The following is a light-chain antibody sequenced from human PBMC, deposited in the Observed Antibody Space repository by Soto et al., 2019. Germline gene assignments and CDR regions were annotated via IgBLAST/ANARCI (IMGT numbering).Light chain of an antibody. CDR1: STDFVSYNR. CDR3: SSYTDISTVI. J-gene: IGLJ2*01. CDR2: EVS. V-gene: IGLV2-18*02. Sequence: QSVLTQTPSVSGSPGQSVTISCTGTSTDFVSYNRVSWYQQPPGTAPKLMIYEVSKRPSGVPDRFSGSKSGNTASLTISGLQAADEADYYCSSYTDISTVIFGGGTKVTVL.